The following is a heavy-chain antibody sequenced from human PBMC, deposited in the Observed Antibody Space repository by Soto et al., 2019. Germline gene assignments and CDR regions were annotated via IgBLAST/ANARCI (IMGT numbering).Heavy chain of an antibody. Sequence: QVQLVESGGGVAQPGSSLRLSGAGPGLTFITFGRHWVPQPPGKGLEWVAVKWYDGSNKYYADSVKGRFTISRDNSKNTLYLQMNSLRAEDTAVYYCARVRDGFCFDYWGQGTLVTVSS. CDR3: ARVRDGFCFDY. V-gene: IGHV3-33*01. CDR1: GLTFITFG. D-gene: IGHD5-12*01. CDR2: KWYDGSNK. J-gene: IGHJ4*02.